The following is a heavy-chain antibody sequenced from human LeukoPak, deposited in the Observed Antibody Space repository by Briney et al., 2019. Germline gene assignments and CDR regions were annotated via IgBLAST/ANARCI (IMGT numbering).Heavy chain of an antibody. CDR1: GYTFTNYD. V-gene: IGHV1-46*01. Sequence: ASVKVSCKASGYTFTNYDINWVRQAPGQGLEWMGIINPSGGSTSYAQKFQGRVTMTRDTSTSTVYMELSSLRSEDTAVYYCAREGLWLHGERLGFDPWGQGTLVTVSS. CDR3: AREGLWLHGERLGFDP. CDR2: INPSGGST. D-gene: IGHD5-18*01. J-gene: IGHJ5*02.